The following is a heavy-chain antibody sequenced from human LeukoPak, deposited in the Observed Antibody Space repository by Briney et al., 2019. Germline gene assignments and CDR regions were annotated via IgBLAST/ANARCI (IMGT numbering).Heavy chain of an antibody. D-gene: IGHD7-27*01. Sequence: SETLSLTCTVSGGSISSGDYYWSWIRQPPGKGLEWIGYIYYSGSTYYNPSLKSRVTISVDTSKNQFSLKLSSVTAADTAVYYCARRELGNAFVIWGQGTIVTVSS. J-gene: IGHJ3*02. V-gene: IGHV4-30-4*01. CDR3: ARRELGNAFVI. CDR1: GGSISSGDYY. CDR2: IYYSGST.